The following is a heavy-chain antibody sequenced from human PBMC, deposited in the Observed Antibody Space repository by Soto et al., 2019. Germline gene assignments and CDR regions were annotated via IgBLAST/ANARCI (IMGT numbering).Heavy chain of an antibody. CDR2: VKSDGTTA. Sequence: GGSLRLSCEASGFAFTSYWMHWVRQAPGKGLVWVAGVKSDGTTATYADSVRGRFTISRDNAKNTLYLQMNSLSAEDTAVYYCARDDIPGIAVATYGMDVWGQGTTVTVSS. V-gene: IGHV3-74*01. CDR3: ARDDIPGIAVATYGMDV. D-gene: IGHD6-19*01. CDR1: GFAFTSYW. J-gene: IGHJ6*02.